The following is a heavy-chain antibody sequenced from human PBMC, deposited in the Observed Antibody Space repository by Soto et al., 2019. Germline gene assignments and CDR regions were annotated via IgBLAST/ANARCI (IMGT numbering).Heavy chain of an antibody. CDR1: GFTFSSYG. CDR3: AKDPATYDSSGHINNWFDP. D-gene: IGHD3-22*01. J-gene: IGHJ5*02. Sequence: QPGGSLRLSCAASGFTFSSYGMHWVRQAPGKGLEWVAVISYDGSNKYYADSVKGRFTISRDNSKNTLYLQMNSLRAEDTAVYYCAKDPATYDSSGHINNWFDPWGQGTLVTVSS. V-gene: IGHV3-30*18. CDR2: ISYDGSNK.